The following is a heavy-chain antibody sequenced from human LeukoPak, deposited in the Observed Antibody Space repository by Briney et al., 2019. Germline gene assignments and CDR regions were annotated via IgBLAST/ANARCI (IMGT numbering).Heavy chain of an antibody. Sequence: GGSLRLSCAASGFTFSSYGMSWVRQAPGKGLEWVAFIRKDGSNQFYADSVKGRFTISRDNSKNTVYLQMNSLRPEDTALYHCAKDITESGSYDFDYWGQGILVTVSS. CDR2: IRKDGSNQ. CDR1: GFTFSSYG. CDR3: AKDITESGSYDFDY. D-gene: IGHD1-26*01. V-gene: IGHV3-30*02. J-gene: IGHJ4*02.